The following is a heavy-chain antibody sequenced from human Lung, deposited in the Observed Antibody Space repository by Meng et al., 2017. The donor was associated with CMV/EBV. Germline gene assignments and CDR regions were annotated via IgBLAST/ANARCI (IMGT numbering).Heavy chain of an antibody. Sequence: GESLKISCAASGFTFSTYRMNWVRQAPGKGLEWVSSISSSSSYIYYADSVKGRFTISRDNAKNSLYLQMNSLRAEDTAVYYCARVLGYCSSTSCASDYWGQGTXVTGAS. CDR3: ARVLGYCSSTSCASDY. V-gene: IGHV3-21*01. J-gene: IGHJ4*02. CDR2: ISSSSSYI. CDR1: GFTFSTYR. D-gene: IGHD2-2*01.